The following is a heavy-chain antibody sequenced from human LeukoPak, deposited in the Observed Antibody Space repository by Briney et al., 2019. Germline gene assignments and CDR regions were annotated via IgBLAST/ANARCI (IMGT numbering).Heavy chain of an antibody. Sequence: PGGSLRLSCAASGFPFAPFWMTWVRRAPGKGPEFVATMNRDGSEVAYGNSVRGRFTISRDNAKNSLYLQMYSLRAEDTAVYYCARGIDEWLYLNYWGQGALVTVSS. CDR2: MNRDGSEV. V-gene: IGHV3-7*04. CDR1: GFPFAPFW. J-gene: IGHJ4*02. CDR3: ARGIDEWLYLNY. D-gene: IGHD3-3*01.